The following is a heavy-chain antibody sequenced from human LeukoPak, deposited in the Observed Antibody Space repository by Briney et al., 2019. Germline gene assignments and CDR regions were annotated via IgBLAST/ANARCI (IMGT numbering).Heavy chain of an antibody. CDR1: GFAVSSNY. D-gene: IGHD3-3*01. CDR3: ARDFYDFWGGYWV. J-gene: IGHJ4*02. CDR2: IFRDGSR. Sequence: GGSLRLSCAVSGFAVSSNYMSWVRQAPGKGLQWVSTIFRDGSRYYEDSVRGRFSISRDDSKNILSLQMTNLRAEDTAVYYCARDFYDFWGGYWVWGQGTLVTVSS. V-gene: IGHV3-53*01.